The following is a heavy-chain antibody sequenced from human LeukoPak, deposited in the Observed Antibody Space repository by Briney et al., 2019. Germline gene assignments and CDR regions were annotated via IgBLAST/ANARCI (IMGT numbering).Heavy chain of an antibody. J-gene: IGHJ5*02. V-gene: IGHV3-23*01. CDR1: GFTFSSYA. D-gene: IGHD2-2*01. CDR3: AKDREVPPATNWFDP. CDR2: ISGSGGST. Sequence: GGSLRLSCAASGFTFSSYAMSWVRQAPGKGLEWVSAISGSGGSTYYADSVKGRFTISRDNSKNTLYLQMNSLRAEDTAVYYCAKDREVPPATNWFDPWGQGTLVTVSS.